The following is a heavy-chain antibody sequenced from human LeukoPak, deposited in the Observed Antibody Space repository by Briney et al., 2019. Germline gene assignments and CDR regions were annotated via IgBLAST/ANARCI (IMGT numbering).Heavy chain of an antibody. CDR1: GFTFSSYA. D-gene: IGHD3-10*01. CDR3: AKSSDTMVRGVNHGYYYYYGMDV. V-gene: IGHV3-23*01. CDR2: ISGSGGST. Sequence: GGSLRLSCAASGFTFSSYAMSWVRQAPGKGLEWVSAISGSGGSTYCADSVKGRFTISRDNSKNTLYLQMNSLRAEDTAVYYCAKSSDTMVRGVNHGYYYYYGMDVWGQGTTVTVSS. J-gene: IGHJ6*02.